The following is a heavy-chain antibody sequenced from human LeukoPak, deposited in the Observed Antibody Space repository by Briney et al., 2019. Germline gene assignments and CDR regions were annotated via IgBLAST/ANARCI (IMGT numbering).Heavy chain of an antibody. Sequence: SETLSLTCAVYGGSFSGYYWSWIRQPPGKGLEWLGEINHSGSTNYNPSLKSRVTISVDTSKNQFSLKLSSVTAADTAVYYCARGRGYCSSTSCSPFDYWGQGTLVTVSS. D-gene: IGHD2-2*01. CDR3: ARGRGYCSSTSCSPFDY. CDR2: INHSGST. CDR1: GGSFSGYY. J-gene: IGHJ4*02. V-gene: IGHV4-34*01.